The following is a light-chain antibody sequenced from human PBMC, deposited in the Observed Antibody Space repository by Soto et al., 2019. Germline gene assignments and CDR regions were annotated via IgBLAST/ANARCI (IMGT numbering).Light chain of an antibody. Sequence: DIQMTQSPSTLSASVGDRVTITCQASQNINNYLNWYQQKPGRAPKLLIYDASTLQSGVPLRFSGRGSGTDFTLTISGLQPEDFATYYCQQTYSTPPCNFAQGTRLEIK. J-gene: IGKJ5*01. CDR3: QQTYSTPPCN. V-gene: IGKV1-39*01. CDR2: DAS. CDR1: QNINNY.